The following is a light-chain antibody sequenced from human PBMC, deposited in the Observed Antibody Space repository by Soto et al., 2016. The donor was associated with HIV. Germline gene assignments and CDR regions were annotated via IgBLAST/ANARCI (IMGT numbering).Light chain of an antibody. Sequence: YVLTQPPSLSVAPGKTARITCGGNNIGTKSVHWYQQKPGQAPVLVVYDDSDRPSGIPERFSGSRSGNTATLTISRVEAGDEADYYCQVWDRSSNHVVFGGGTKLTVL. J-gene: IGLJ2*01. CDR1: NIGTKS. CDR3: QVWDRSSNHVV. CDR2: DDS. V-gene: IGLV3-21*03.